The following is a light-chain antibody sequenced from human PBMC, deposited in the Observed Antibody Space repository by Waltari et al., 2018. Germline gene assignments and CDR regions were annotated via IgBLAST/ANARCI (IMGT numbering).Light chain of an antibody. CDR3: QVWDSGIDHII. CDR2: DVY. CDR1: KIGLKS. J-gene: IGLJ2*01. Sequence: SYVLTQPPSVSVAPGQPATTTCGGNKIGLKSVHWYRQQPGQATVMVVYDVYRRPSGITERLSASVSANRATLTISGVEAGEEADYVCQVWDSGIDHIIFGGGTKLTVL. V-gene: IGLV3-21*02.